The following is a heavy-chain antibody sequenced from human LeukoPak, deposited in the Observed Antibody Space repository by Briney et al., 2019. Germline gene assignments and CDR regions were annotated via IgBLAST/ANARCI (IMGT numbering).Heavy chain of an antibody. CDR3: ARRTMTDAFDI. Sequence: SETLSLTCTVSGGSISSGSYYWSWIRQPAGKGLEWIGRIYTSGSTNYNPSLKSRVTISVDTSKNQFSLKLSSVTAADTAVYYCARRTMTDAFDIWGQGTMVTVSS. J-gene: IGHJ3*02. D-gene: IGHD3-22*01. CDR2: IYTSGST. V-gene: IGHV4-61*02. CDR1: GGSISSGSYY.